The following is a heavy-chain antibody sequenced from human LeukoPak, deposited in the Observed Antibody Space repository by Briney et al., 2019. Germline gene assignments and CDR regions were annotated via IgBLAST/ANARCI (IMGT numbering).Heavy chain of an antibody. V-gene: IGHV4-39*01. J-gene: IGHJ4*02. D-gene: IGHD2-2*01. CDR3: ARRGYCSSTSCHDY. CDR1: GGSISSSNYY. Sequence: SETLSLTCTVSGGSISSSNYYWGWIRQPPGKGLEWIGSIYYSGSTYYNPSLKSRVTISVDTSKNQFSLKLSSVTAADTAVYYCARRGYCSSTSCHDYWGQGTLVTVSS. CDR2: IYYSGST.